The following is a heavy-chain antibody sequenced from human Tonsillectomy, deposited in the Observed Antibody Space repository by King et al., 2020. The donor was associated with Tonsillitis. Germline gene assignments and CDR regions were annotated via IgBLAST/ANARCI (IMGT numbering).Heavy chain of an antibody. V-gene: IGHV3-30*02. D-gene: IGHD6-19*01. CDR3: ANGVACAGWSRAHYYCDH. CDR1: GFTFSRYG. Sequence: VQLVVSGGGVVQPGESLRLSCAASGFTFSRYGMHWVRQAPGKGLEWVTFIRCDGSNKYYADSVKGRFTISRYNYKNTLYLQINRLRAEDTAVYYCANGVACAGWSRAHYYCDHGGQGTLVRVPS. CDR2: IRCDGSNK. J-gene: IGHJ4*02.